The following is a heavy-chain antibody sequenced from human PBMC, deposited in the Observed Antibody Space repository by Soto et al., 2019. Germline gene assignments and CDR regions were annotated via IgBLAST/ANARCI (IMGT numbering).Heavy chain of an antibody. J-gene: IGHJ4*02. D-gene: IGHD1-26*01. CDR3: ASREGGSSDY. Sequence: QLQLQESGPGLVKPSETLSLTCTVSGGSISSSSYYWGWIRQPPGKGLEWIGSIYYSGSTYYNPSLKSRVNLSVETSKNQFSLKLSSVTAADPAVYYCASREGGSSDYWGQGTLVTVSS. CDR2: IYYSGST. V-gene: IGHV4-39*01. CDR1: GGSISSSSYY.